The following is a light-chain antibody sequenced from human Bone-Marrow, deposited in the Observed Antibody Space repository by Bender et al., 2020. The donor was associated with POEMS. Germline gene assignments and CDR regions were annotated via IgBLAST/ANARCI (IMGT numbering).Light chain of an antibody. CDR2: DVT. Sequence: SALTQPASVSGSPGQSITISCTGSSSDIGGYNYVSWYQQHPGKAPKLLIYDVTSRPSGVPPRFSGSKSGNTAFLTISGLKAEDEADYYCQSYDSSYPRVIFGGGTKLTVL. CDR3: QSYDSSYPRVI. J-gene: IGLJ2*01. V-gene: IGLV2-14*01. CDR1: SSDIGGYNY.